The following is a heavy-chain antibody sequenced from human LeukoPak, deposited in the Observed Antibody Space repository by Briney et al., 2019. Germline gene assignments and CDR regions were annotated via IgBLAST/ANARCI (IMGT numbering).Heavy chain of an antibody. J-gene: IGHJ4*02. CDR2: INAGNGNT. Sequence: ASVTVSCKASGYTFTSYAMHWVRQAPGQRLEWMGWINAGNGNTKYSQKFQGRVTITRDTTASTAYMELSSLRSEDTAVYYCARGERVPAASNTDYWGQGTLVTVSS. D-gene: IGHD2-2*01. CDR3: ARGERVPAASNTDY. V-gene: IGHV1-3*01. CDR1: GYTFTSYA.